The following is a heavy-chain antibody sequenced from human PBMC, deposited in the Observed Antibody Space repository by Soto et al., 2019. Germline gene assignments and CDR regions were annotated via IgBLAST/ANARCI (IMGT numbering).Heavy chain of an antibody. Sequence: PEGSVRRYCVDSGCSCSIYSMQWVRHAPGKGLEWVAVISYDGSNKYYADSVKGRFTISRDNSKNTLYLQMNSLRAEDTAVYYCAKEKVVAATRTDYYYGMGVWGQGTTVTVSS. V-gene: IGHV3-30*18. J-gene: IGHJ6*02. CDR1: GCSCSIYS. D-gene: IGHD2-15*01. CDR2: ISYDGSNK. CDR3: AKEKVVAATRTDYYYGMGV.